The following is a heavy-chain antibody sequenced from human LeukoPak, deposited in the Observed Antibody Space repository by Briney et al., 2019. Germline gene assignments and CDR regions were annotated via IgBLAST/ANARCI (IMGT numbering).Heavy chain of an antibody. D-gene: IGHD4-17*01. Sequence: PSETLSLTCTVSGGSISSYYWSWIRQPPGKGLEWIGYIYYSGSTNYNPSLKSRVTISLDTSKNQFSLKLSSVTAADTAVYYCATRLDGDYGAFDIWGQGTMVTVSS. CDR2: IYYSGST. V-gene: IGHV4-59*01. CDR3: ATRLDGDYGAFDI. CDR1: GGSISSYY. J-gene: IGHJ3*02.